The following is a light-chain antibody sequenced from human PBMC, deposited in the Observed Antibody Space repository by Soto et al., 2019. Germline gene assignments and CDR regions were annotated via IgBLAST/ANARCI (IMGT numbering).Light chain of an antibody. CDR3: TSYTRDTALV. Sequence: QSALTQPASVSGSPGQSITISCAVTSSDVGTYNYVSWYQHRPGKAPKLIIYEVSNRPSGVSNRFSGSKSGSTASLTISGLQAEDEADYHCTSYTRDTALVFGTGTKVTVL. CDR2: EVS. V-gene: IGLV2-14*01. CDR1: SSDVGTYNY. J-gene: IGLJ1*01.